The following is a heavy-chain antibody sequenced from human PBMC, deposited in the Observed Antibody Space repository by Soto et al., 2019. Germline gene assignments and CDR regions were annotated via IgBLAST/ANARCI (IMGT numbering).Heavy chain of an antibody. D-gene: IGHD3-22*01. Sequence: EVQLVESGGGLVQPGGSLRLSCAASGFTFSSSSMNWVRQAPGKGLEWVSFIDTLSSTMYYADSVRGRFTISRDNAKNSPYLQMNSLGAEDTAIYYCTGGGVSSGPGYWGKGTLVTVSS. CDR1: GFTFSSSS. J-gene: IGHJ4*02. V-gene: IGHV3-48*01. CDR3: TGGGVSSGPGY. CDR2: IDTLSSTM.